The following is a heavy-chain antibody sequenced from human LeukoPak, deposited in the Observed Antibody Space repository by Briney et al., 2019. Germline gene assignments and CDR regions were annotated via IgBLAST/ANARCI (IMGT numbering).Heavy chain of an antibody. Sequence: GGSLRLSCAASGFTFSSYSMNWVRQALGKGLEWVSSISSSSSYIYYADSVKGRFTISRDNAKNSLYLQMNSLRAEDTAVYYCARGPLAAAGDYWGQGTLVTVSS. CDR2: ISSSSSYI. CDR1: GFTFSSYS. V-gene: IGHV3-21*01. J-gene: IGHJ4*02. D-gene: IGHD6-13*01. CDR3: ARGPLAAAGDY.